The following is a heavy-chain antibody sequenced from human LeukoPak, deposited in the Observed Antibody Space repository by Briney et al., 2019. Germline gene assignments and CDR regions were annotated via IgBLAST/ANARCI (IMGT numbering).Heavy chain of an antibody. D-gene: IGHD5-18*01. CDR3: AKDPGPRGYSSPGY. CDR1: GFSLSAYG. V-gene: IGHV3-30*18. J-gene: IGHJ4*02. CDR2: ISFDGSNK. Sequence: GGSLRLSCAASGFSLSAYGVHWVRQAPGKGLEWVAVISFDGSNKYYADSVKGRFTISRDNSKNTLYLQMNSLRAEDTAVYYCAKDPGPRGYSSPGYRGQGTLVTVSS.